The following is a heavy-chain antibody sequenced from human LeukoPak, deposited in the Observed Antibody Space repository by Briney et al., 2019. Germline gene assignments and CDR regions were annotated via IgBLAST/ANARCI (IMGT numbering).Heavy chain of an antibody. D-gene: IGHD3-22*01. CDR1: GFTFSSYW. CDR2: INSDGSST. CDR3: ARDQDYYDSSGYYFHYYYYYGMDV. V-gene: IGHV3-74*01. Sequence: GGSLRLSCAASGFTFSSYWMHWVRQAPGKGLVWVSRINSDGSSTSYADSVKGRFTISRDNAKNTLYLQTNSLRAEDTAVYYCARDQDYYDSSGYYFHYYYYYGMDVWGQGTTVTVSS. J-gene: IGHJ6*02.